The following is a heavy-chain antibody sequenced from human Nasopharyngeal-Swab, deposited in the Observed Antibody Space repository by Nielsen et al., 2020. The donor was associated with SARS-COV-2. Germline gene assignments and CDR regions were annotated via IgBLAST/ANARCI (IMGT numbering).Heavy chain of an antibody. D-gene: IGHD6-13*01. CDR2: ISSSSSYI. Sequence: GESLKISCAASGFTFSSYSMNWVRQAPGKGLEWVSSISSSSSYIYYADSVKGRFTISRDNAKNSLYLQMNSLRAEDTAVYYCAREEYSSSWPGLTMDVWGKGTTVTVSS. CDR3: AREEYSSSWPGLTMDV. J-gene: IGHJ6*04. CDR1: GFTFSSYS. V-gene: IGHV3-21*01.